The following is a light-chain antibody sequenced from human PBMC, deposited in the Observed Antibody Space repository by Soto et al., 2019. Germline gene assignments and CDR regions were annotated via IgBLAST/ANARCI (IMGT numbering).Light chain of an antibody. Sequence: EIVLTQSPGTRSLSPGERATLSCSASQSVSSSYLAWYQQKPGQAPRLLIYGASSRATGIPDRFSGSGSGTDFTLTISRLEPEDFAVYYCQQYGFSFGQGTRLEIK. J-gene: IGKJ5*01. CDR1: QSVSSSY. CDR3: QQYGFS. CDR2: GAS. V-gene: IGKV3-20*01.